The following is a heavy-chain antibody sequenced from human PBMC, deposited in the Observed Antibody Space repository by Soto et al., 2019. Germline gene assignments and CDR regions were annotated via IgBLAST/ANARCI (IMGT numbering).Heavy chain of an antibody. CDR1: GFTFRNFF. CDR2: IRGTGGET. J-gene: IGHJ4*02. V-gene: IGHV3-23*01. CDR3: AQDRGWGVVSPSHDY. Sequence: EVQLLESGGGIVQPGGSLRVSCVAPGFTFRNFFMSWVRQAQGKGLEGVSAIRGTGGETFYADSVKGRFTISRDNSKNTLYLQMNSLRDEDTALYFCAQDRGWGVVSPSHDYWGQGTLVTVSS. D-gene: IGHD2-21*01.